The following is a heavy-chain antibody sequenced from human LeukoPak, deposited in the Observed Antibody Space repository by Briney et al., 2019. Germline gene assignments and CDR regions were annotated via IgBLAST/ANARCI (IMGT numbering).Heavy chain of an antibody. V-gene: IGHV1-18*01. CDR1: GYTFTSYD. CDR2: ISAYNGNT. D-gene: IGHD6-19*01. CDR3: ARGLPHDRQWLVFVPSYFDY. Sequence: EASVKVSCKASGYTFTSYDINWVRQATGQGLEWMGWISAYNGNTIYAQKVQGRVTMTTDTSTSTAYMELRNLRSDDTAVYYCARGLPHDRQWLVFVPSYFDYWGQGTLVTVSS. J-gene: IGHJ4*02.